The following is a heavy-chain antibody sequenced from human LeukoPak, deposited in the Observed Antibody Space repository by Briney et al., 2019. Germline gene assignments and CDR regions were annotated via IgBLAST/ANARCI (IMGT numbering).Heavy chain of an antibody. CDR3: AKATSGRDFDY. CDR1: GFAFDDYA. D-gene: IGHD6-19*01. CDR2: ISWNSGRL. V-gene: IGHV3-9*01. Sequence: PGRSLRLSCAASGFAFDDYAMHWVRQAPGKGLEWVSGISWNSGRLGYADSVKGRFTISRDNAKDSLFLQMNSLRTEDTALYYCAKATSGRDFDYWGQGTLVTVSS. J-gene: IGHJ4*02.